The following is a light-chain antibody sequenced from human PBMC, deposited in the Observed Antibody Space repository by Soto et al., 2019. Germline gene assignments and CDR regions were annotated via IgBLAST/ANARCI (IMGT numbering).Light chain of an antibody. CDR2: GAS. CDR1: QSISSSY. CDR3: QQYGNPPPNA. V-gene: IGKV3-20*01. Sequence: EIVLTQSPGTLSLSPGEXATLSCRASQSISSSYLAWYQQKPGQAPRVLIYGASSRATGIPDSFSGSGSGTDFTLTISRLEPEDFAVYFCQQYGNPPPNAFGQGTKVEIK. J-gene: IGKJ2*01.